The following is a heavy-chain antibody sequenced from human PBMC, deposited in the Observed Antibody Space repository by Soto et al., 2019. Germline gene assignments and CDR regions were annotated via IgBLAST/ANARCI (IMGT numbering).Heavy chain of an antibody. J-gene: IGHJ3*02. CDR1: GYPVTAYY. Sequence: QLHLVQSGAVVKKPGASVTVSCSASGYPVTAYYMHWVRQAPGRGLEWMGGINPATGAAKYTQTFQGGVTMTGDTSTSTVFMELRGLTSEDTAVFYCARGGGVGVAGSAAFDMWGQGTLVTVSS. V-gene: IGHV1-2*02. CDR2: INPATGAA. D-gene: IGHD3-3*01. CDR3: ARGGGVGVAGSAAFDM.